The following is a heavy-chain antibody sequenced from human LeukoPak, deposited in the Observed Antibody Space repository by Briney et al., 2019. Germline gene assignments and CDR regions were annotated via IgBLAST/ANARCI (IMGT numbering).Heavy chain of an antibody. CDR1: GFSFSSHN. CDR2: FISSSNYM. J-gene: IGHJ6*03. CDR3: ARDHTALVPGYMDV. Sequence: GGSLRLSCTASGFSFSSHNINWVRQAPGKGLEWVSSFISSSNYMYYADSVKRRFAITRDNAETALDQQINNLRGEDTGVYYCARDHTALVPGYMDVWGKGTTVTVSS. V-gene: IGHV3-21*01. D-gene: IGHD5-18*01.